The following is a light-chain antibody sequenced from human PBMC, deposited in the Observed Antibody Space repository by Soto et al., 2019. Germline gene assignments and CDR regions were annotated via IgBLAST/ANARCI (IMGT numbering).Light chain of an antibody. CDR3: QEHNESACK. V-gene: IGKV1-27*01. J-gene: IGKJ4*02. CDR1: RDIEGF. CDR2: GTS. Sequence: DIQMTQSSPSLSASVGVRVTITCLASRDIEGFLAWYQQKPGTAPKLLVYGTSTLHSGVPSRFSGSGWGTDFNLTISNLQPVDVANEDGQEHNESACKFGG.